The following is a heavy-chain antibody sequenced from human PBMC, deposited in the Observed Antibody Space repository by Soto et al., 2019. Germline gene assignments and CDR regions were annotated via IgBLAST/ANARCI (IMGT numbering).Heavy chain of an antibody. CDR1: GVTLSDSA. V-gene: IGHV3-73*02. D-gene: IGHD6-13*01. J-gene: IGHJ4*02. CDR2: VRSKPNNYAT. Sequence: EVQLVESGGGLVQPGGSLKLSCAASGVTLSDSAIHWVRQASGKGLEWVGHVRSKPNNYATAYAASVKGRFTISRDDSKNTSYLQMNSLKIEDTAVYYCTSLPSWYPFWGQGTLVTVSS. CDR3: TSLPSWYPF.